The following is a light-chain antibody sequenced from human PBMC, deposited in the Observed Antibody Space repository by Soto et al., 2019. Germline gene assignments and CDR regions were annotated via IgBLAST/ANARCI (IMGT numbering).Light chain of an antibody. V-gene: IGLV1-51*01. CDR1: TSNVAINS. Sequence: QSVLTQPPSVSAAPGQSVTISCSGSTSNVAINSVSWYQQVPGTSPKLLIYDNGNRPSGIPDQFSCSKSGTSATLDITGLQTGDEAEYYCGTRDDSRSGFVFGTGTQLTVL. CDR3: GTRDDSRSGFV. CDR2: DNG. J-gene: IGLJ7*01.